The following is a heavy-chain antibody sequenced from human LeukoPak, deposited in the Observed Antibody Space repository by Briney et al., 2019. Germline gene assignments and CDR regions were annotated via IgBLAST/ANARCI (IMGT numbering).Heavy chain of an antibody. J-gene: IGHJ4*02. CDR3: AKDVAYSSGWYCCFDY. CDR1: GFTFSSYA. Sequence: GGSLRLSCAASGFTFSSYAMSWVRQAPGKGLEWVSAISGSGGSTYYVDSVKGRFTISRDNSKNTLYLQMNSLRAEDTAVYYCAKDVAYSSGWYCCFDYWGQGTLVTVSS. CDR2: ISGSGGST. D-gene: IGHD6-19*01. V-gene: IGHV3-23*01.